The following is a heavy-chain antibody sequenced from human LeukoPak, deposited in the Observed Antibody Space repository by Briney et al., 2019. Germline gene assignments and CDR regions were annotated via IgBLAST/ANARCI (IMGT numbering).Heavy chain of an antibody. V-gene: IGHV1-46*01. Sequence: ASVKVSCKASGYTFTSYYIHWVRQAPGQGLEWMGVINPNGHSTSYAQKFQGRVTMTRDTSTSTVYMELSSLRSEDTAVHYCARSMIRGATYYFDYWGQGTLVTVSS. CDR1: GYTFTSYY. D-gene: IGHD3-10*01. CDR2: INPNGHST. CDR3: ARSMIRGATYYFDY. J-gene: IGHJ4*02.